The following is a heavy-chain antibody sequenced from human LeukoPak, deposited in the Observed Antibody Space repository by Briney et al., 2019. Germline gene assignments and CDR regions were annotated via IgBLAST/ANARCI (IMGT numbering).Heavy chain of an antibody. D-gene: IGHD4-11*01. CDR1: GFTFDDYA. CDR2: ISWDGGST. Sequence: GGPLRLSCAASGFTFDDYAMHWVRQAPGKGLEWVSLISWDGGSTYYADSVKGRFTISRDNSKNSLYLQMNSLRAEDTALYYCAKEGSNYADYYYYMDVWGKGTTVTVSS. V-gene: IGHV3-43D*03. CDR3: AKEGSNYADYYYYMDV. J-gene: IGHJ6*03.